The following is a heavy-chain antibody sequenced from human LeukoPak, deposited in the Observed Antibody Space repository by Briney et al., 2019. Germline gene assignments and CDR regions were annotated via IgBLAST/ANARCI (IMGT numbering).Heavy chain of an antibody. CDR2: ITGSGGST. D-gene: IGHD1-26*01. CDR3: ATRPASETYYAVFDY. V-gene: IGHV3-23*01. J-gene: IGHJ4*02. Sequence: GGSLRLSCAASGVTFSNHAMSWVRQAPGKGLEWVSGITGSGGSTYHAEFVKGRFTISRDNSKNTLYLEMNSLRAEDTAVYFCATRPASETYYAVFDYWGQGTLVTVSS. CDR1: GVTFSNHA.